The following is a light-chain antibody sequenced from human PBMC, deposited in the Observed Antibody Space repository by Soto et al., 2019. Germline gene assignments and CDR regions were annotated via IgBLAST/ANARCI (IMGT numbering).Light chain of an antibody. V-gene: IGKV1-5*01. CDR1: QSISRW. CDR2: DAS. Sequence: DLQMTQSPSTLSASVGARVTITGRASQSISRWLAWYQQNPGKAPKALIYDASTLRSGVPSRFSGGGSGTEFTLTISSLQPDDFATYYRQQYNTYSTFGQGTRLEIK. CDR3: QQYNTYST. J-gene: IGKJ5*01.